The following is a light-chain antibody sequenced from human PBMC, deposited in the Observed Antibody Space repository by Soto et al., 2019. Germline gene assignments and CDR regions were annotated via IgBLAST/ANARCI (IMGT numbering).Light chain of an antibody. CDR3: QQYNNWPPWT. V-gene: IGKV3-15*01. J-gene: IGKJ1*01. CDR2: GAS. Sequence: EIVMTQSPATLSVSPGERATLSCRASQSVSSNLAWYQQKPGQAPRLLIYGASTRTTGIPARFSGSGSGTKFTLPISSLQSEEFAVYYCQQYNNWPPWTFGQGTKVEIK. CDR1: QSVSSN.